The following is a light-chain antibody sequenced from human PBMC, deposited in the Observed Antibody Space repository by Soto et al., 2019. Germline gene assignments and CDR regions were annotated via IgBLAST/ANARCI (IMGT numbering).Light chain of an antibody. CDR3: QQYGSSLIT. V-gene: IGKV3-20*01. CDR1: QSVSSSY. J-gene: IGKJ5*01. Sequence: EIVLTQSPGTLSLSPGERATLSCRASQSVSSSYLAWYQQKPGQAPRLLIYGASSRATGMPDRFSGSGSGTAVTLTISRLEPEDFAVYYCQQYGSSLITFGQGTRLEIK. CDR2: GAS.